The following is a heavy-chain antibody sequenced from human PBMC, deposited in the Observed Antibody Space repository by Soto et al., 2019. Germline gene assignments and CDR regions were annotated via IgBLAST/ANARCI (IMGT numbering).Heavy chain of an antibody. CDR2: ISYDGSNK. Sequence: GGSLILSCAASGFTFSSYGMHWVRQAPGKGLEWVAVISYDGSNKYYADSVKGRFTISRDNSKNTLYLQMNSLRAEDTAVYYCAKDWLSEDYYYYGMDVWGQGTTVTVSS. V-gene: IGHV3-30*18. CDR1: GFTFSSYG. D-gene: IGHD3-10*01. CDR3: AKDWLSEDYYYYGMDV. J-gene: IGHJ6*02.